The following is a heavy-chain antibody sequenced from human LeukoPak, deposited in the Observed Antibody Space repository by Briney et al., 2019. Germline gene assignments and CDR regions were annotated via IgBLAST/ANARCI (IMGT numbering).Heavy chain of an antibody. D-gene: IGHD4-17*01. CDR2: IRYDGSNK. CDR1: GFSFSSYG. CDR3: AKDLGTVTTVTTYFDY. V-gene: IGHV3-30*02. Sequence: GGSLRLSCAASGFSFSSYGMHWVRQAPGKGLEWVAFIRYDGSNKYYADSVKGRFTISRDDSKNTLYLQMNSLRAEDTAVYYCAKDLGTVTTVTTYFDYWGQGTLVTVSS. J-gene: IGHJ4*02.